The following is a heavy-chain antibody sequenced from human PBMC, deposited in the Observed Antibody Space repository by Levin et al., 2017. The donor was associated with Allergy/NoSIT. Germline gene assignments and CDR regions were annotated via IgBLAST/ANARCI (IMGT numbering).Heavy chain of an antibody. CDR2: MNPNSGNT. V-gene: IGHV1-8*01. J-gene: IGHJ6*03. Sequence: ASVKVSCKASGYTFTSYDINWVRQATGQGLEWMGWMNPNSGNTGYAQKFQGRVTMTRNTSISTAYMELSSLRSEDTAVYYCARGPPRVDYIWGSEGYYYMDVWGKGTTVTVSS. CDR1: GYTFTSYD. D-gene: IGHD3-16*01. CDR3: ARGPPRVDYIWGSEGYYYMDV.